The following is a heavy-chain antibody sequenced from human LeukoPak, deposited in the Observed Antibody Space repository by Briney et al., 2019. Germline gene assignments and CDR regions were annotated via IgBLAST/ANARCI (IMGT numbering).Heavy chain of an antibody. CDR3: AKGRGSLVAYYFDY. J-gene: IGHJ4*02. CDR2: ISGSGGST. V-gene: IGHV3-23*01. D-gene: IGHD2-15*01. CDR1: GFTFSSYA. Sequence: GGSLRLSCAASGFTFSSYAMSWVRQAPGKGLEWVSAISGSGGSTYYADSVKGRFTISRDNSKNALYLQMNSLRAEDTAVYYCAKGRGSLVAYYFDYWGQGTLVTVSS.